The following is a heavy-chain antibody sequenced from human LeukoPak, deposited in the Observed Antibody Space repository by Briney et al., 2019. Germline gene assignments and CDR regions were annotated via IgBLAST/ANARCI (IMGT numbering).Heavy chain of an antibody. J-gene: IGHJ4*02. CDR1: GGSISSGGYS. Sequence: SETLSLTCAVSGGSISSGGYSWSWIRQPPGKGLEWIGYIYYSGSTNYNPSLKSRVTISVDTSKNQFSLKLSSVTAADTAVNYCARVVYHRSLDYWGQGTLVTVSS. D-gene: IGHD1-14*01. V-gene: IGHV4-61*08. CDR2: IYYSGST. CDR3: ARVVYHRSLDY.